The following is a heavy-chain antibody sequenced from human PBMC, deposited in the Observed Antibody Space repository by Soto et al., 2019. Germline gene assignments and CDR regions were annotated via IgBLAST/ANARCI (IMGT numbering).Heavy chain of an antibody. CDR2: INPSSGGT. J-gene: IGHJ3*02. CDR1: GYTFTGYY. V-gene: IGHV1-2*04. D-gene: IGHD3-22*01. CDR3: AGRNYDSSGSNPGPTAFDI. Sequence: ASVKVSCKASGYTFTGYYMHWVRQAPGQGLEWMGWINPSSGGTNYAQKFQGWVTMTRDTSISTAYMELSRLRSDDTAVYYGAGRNYDSSGSNPGPTAFDIWGQGTMVTVSS.